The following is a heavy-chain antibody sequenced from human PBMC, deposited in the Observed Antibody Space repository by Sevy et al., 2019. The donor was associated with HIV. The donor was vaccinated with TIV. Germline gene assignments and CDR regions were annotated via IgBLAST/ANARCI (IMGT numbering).Heavy chain of an antibody. D-gene: IGHD3-22*01. CDR1: RSTFVSND. V-gene: IGHV1-8*01. CDR2: MRPNSGEV. CDR3: AQGYYFTY. J-gene: IGHJ4*02. Sequence: ASVKVSCKASRSTFVSNDINWLRQAPGQGLEWVGWMRPNSGEVGYAQKFQCRVTMTRNISITTAYMELGRLRFDDTAVHYCAQGYYFTYWGQGTVVTVSS.